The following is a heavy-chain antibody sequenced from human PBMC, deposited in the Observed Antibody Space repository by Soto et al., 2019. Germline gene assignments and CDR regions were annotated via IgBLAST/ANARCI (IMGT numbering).Heavy chain of an antibody. V-gene: IGHV4-39*01. CDR1: GGSISSSSYY. J-gene: IGHJ4*02. D-gene: IGHD3-10*01. CDR2: IYYGGST. CDR3: ARQPFGVRGVIDY. Sequence: QLQLQESGPGLVKPSETLSLTCTVSGGSISSSSYYWGWIRQPPGKGLEWIGSIYYGGSTYYNPSLKSRVTISVDTSKNEFSLKLSSVTAADTAVYYCARQPFGVRGVIDYWGQGTLVTVSS.